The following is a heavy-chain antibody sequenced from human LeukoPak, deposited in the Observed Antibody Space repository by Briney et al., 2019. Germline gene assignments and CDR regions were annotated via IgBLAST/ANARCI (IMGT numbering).Heavy chain of an antibody. Sequence: ASVKVSCKASGGTFSSYAISWVRQAPGQGLEWMGGIIPIFGTANYAQKLQGRVTMTTDTSTSTAYMELRSLKSDDTAVYYCAREVIVGATDYWGQGTLVTVSS. CDR3: AREVIVGATDY. D-gene: IGHD1-26*01. V-gene: IGHV1-69*05. CDR1: GGTFSSYA. J-gene: IGHJ4*02. CDR2: IIPIFGTA.